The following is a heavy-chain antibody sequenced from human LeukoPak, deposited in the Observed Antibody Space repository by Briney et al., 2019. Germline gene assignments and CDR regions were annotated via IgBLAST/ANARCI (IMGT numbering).Heavy chain of an antibody. V-gene: IGHV1-69*04. CDR3: ATTTVTTSYYYYGMDV. Sequence: SVKVSCKASGGTFSSYAISWVRQAPGQGLEWMGRIIPILGIANYAQKFQGRVTITADKSTSTAYMELSSMRSEDTAVYYCATTTVTTSYYYYGMDVWGQGTTVTVSS. CDR2: IIPILGIA. J-gene: IGHJ6*02. D-gene: IGHD4-11*01. CDR1: GGTFSSYA.